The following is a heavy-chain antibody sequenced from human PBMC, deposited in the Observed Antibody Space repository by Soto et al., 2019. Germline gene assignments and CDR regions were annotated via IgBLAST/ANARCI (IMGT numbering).Heavy chain of an antibody. CDR1: GYSFTEYS. V-gene: IGHV1-3*04. CDR2: INIGTGVT. CDR3: ARCHYQLFRVDH. D-gene: IGHD3-10*01. J-gene: IGHJ4*01. Sequence: ASVKVSCKAFGYSFTEYSIQGIRQAPGQRPEWVGWINIGTGVTQISQRFQGRVNLSRDTSATTAYMELDSLRYEDTAVYYCARCHYQLFRVDHWGQGTLVTVSS.